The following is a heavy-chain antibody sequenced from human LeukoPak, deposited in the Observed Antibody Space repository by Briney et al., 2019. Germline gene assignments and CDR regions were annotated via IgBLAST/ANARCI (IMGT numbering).Heavy chain of an antibody. CDR2: ISPSGDRT. V-gene: IGHV3-23*01. CDR3: AIMHGYYDGSGYWVQ. Sequence: GGSLRLSCAASGFTFGSYAMSWIRQAPGKGLEWVSFISPSGDRTSNADSVEGRFTISRDNPRNTLYLQMNSLRDEDTAVYYCAIMHGYYDGSGYWVQWGQGTLVTVSS. CDR1: GFTFGSYA. J-gene: IGHJ4*02. D-gene: IGHD3-22*01.